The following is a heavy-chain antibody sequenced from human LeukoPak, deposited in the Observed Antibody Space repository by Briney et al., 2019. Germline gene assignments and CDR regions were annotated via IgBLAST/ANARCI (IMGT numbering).Heavy chain of an antibody. CDR1: GGSISSGGYS. Sequence: SQTLSLTCTVSGGSISSGGYSWSWIRQHPGKGLEWIGYIYYSGSTYYNPSLKSRVTISVDTSKNQFSLKLSSVTAADTAVYYCARHSNALRSFDYWGQGTLVTVSS. D-gene: IGHD3-16*01. CDR3: ARHSNALRSFDY. J-gene: IGHJ4*02. CDR2: IYYSGST. V-gene: IGHV4-31*03.